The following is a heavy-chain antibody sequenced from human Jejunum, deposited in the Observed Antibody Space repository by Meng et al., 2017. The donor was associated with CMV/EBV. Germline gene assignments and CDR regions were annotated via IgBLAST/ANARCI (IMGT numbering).Heavy chain of an antibody. J-gene: IGHJ4*02. D-gene: IGHD2-8*01. CDR2: ISTTGDYI. CDR1: GFSFISYS. Sequence: LSCATSGFSFISYSMSWSRQAPGKGLEWVSSISTTGDYIYYADSVKGRFTISRDNAQNSLYLQMNSLRAEGTAVYFCARKIMSLTSDFWGQGTLVTVSS. V-gene: IGHV3-21*06. CDR3: ARKIMSLTSDF.